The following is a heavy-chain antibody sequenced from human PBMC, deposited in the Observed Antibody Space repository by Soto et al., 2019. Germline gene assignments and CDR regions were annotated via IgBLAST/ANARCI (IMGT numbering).Heavy chain of an antibody. J-gene: IGHJ3*01. Sequence: VQLVESGGGLMQPGESLRLSCAASGLTVSGKKYVAWVRQAPGKGLEWVSALYDVDGSFYADSVKGRFTTSSDSSKTTVYLQMNSLRVDDTALYYCAKDRDGGSYFDLPDSFDVWGQGTVVTVSS. CDR2: LYDVDGS. V-gene: IGHV3-53*01. CDR1: GLTVSGKKY. D-gene: IGHD1-26*01. CDR3: AKDRDGGSYFDLPDSFDV.